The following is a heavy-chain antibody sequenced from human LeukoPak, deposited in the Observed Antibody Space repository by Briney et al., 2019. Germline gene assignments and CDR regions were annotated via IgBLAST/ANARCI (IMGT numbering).Heavy chain of an antibody. V-gene: IGHV3-30*18. CDR1: GFTFTNYG. J-gene: IGHJ4*02. CDR2: ISYDGSNK. CDR3: AKGVLRFLEWLPFDC. Sequence: GGSLRLSCAASGFTFTNYGMHWVRQAPGKGLEWVGVISYDGSNKYYADSVKGRFTISRDNSKNPVYLQMSGLRGEDTAVYCGAKGVLRFLEWLPFDCWRRGTMASVSS. D-gene: IGHD3-3*01.